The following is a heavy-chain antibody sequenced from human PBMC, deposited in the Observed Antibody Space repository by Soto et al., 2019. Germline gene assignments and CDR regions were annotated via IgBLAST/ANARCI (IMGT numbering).Heavy chain of an antibody. CDR3: AKGIAVAGTIDY. J-gene: IGHJ4*02. Sequence: GGSLRLSCAASGFTFSSYGMHWVRQAPGKGLEWVAVISYDGSNKYYADSVKGRFTISRYNSKNTLYLQMNSLRAEDTAVYYCAKGIAVAGTIDYWGQGTLVTVSS. CDR2: ISYDGSNK. CDR1: GFTFSSYG. D-gene: IGHD6-19*01. V-gene: IGHV3-30*18.